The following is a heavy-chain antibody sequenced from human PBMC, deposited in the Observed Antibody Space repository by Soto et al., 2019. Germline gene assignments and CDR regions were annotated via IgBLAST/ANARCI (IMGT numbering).Heavy chain of an antibody. V-gene: IGHV3-23*01. CDR3: GKERRGSGWSVCDF. J-gene: IGHJ4*02. Sequence: VQLLESGGGLVQPGGSLRLSCAASGFIFRAYAMNWVRQAPGKGLEWVSDISGSGDSARYAGSVKGRSTISRANSRDTLYLPMDSLSVDDTAVYYCGKERRGSGWSVCDFWGQGDLVTVSS. CDR2: ISGSGDSA. CDR1: GFIFRAYA. D-gene: IGHD6-19*01.